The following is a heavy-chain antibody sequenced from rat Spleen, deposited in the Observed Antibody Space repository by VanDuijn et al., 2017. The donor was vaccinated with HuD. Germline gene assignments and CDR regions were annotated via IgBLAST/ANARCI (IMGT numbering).Heavy chain of an antibody. CDR1: GYSIRSSYS. Sequence: EVPLQESGPGLVKPSQSLSLTCSVTGYSIRSSYSWNWIRRFPGNKLEWMGYINNAGSTNYNPSLKSRVSITRDTSKNQFFLQVNSVTTEDTATYYCARTYYGYFYSDYWGQGVMVTVSS. J-gene: IGHJ2*01. D-gene: IGHD1-6*01. CDR3: ARTYYGYFYSDY. CDR2: INNAGST. V-gene: IGHV3-3*01.